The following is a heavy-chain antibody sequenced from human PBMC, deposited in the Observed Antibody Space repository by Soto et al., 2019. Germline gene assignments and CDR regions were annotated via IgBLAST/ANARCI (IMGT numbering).Heavy chain of an antibody. J-gene: IGHJ6*02. D-gene: IGHD2-2*01. CDR1: GYTFTSYG. CDR2: ISPYDGNT. V-gene: IGHV1-18*01. CDR3: ARDYCSSTSCRRTSYYGMDV. Sequence: ASVKVSCKASGYTFTSYGISWVRQAPGQGLEWMGWISPYDGNTKYAQKVQGRVTMTTDTSTSTTYMEVRSLRSDDTAVYYCARDYCSSTSCRRTSYYGMDVWGQGTTVTVSS.